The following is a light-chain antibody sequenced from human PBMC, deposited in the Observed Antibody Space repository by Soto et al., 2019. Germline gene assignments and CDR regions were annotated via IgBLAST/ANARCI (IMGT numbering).Light chain of an antibody. CDR3: QQFSSYPLT. Sequence: IVLAQFPGSLCLSPGERATLSCRASQSISTSLAWLQQIPGQAPRLLIYGASSRGTGIPDRFSGGGSGTDFTLTISRLEPEDFAVYYCQQFSSYPLTFGGGTTVDIK. CDR1: QSISTS. CDR2: GAS. J-gene: IGKJ4*01. V-gene: IGKV3-20*01.